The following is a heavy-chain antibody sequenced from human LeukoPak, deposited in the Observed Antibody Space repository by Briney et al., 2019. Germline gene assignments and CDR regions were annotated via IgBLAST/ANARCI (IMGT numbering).Heavy chain of an antibody. Sequence: GGSLRLSCAASGYTFTSYYMHWVRQAPGQGLEWMGIINPSGGSTSYAQKFQGRVTMTRDTSTSTVYMELSSLRSEDTAVYYCARETSHTIDYWGQGTLVTVSS. CDR2: INPSGGST. V-gene: IGHV1-46*01. J-gene: IGHJ4*02. CDR3: ARETSHTIDY. CDR1: GYTFTSYY.